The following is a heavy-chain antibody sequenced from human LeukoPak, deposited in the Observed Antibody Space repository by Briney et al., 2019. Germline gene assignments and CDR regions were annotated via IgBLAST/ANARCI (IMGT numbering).Heavy chain of an antibody. Sequence: GESLQVSCKGSGYSFTSYWIGWVRQMPGKGLEWMGIIYPGDSDTRYSPSFQGQVTISADKSISTAYLQWSSLKASDTAMYYCARHWSYGSGSYSYGYWGQGTLVTVSS. CDR3: ARHWSYGSGSYSYGY. CDR1: GYSFTSYW. J-gene: IGHJ4*02. CDR2: IYPGDSDT. V-gene: IGHV5-51*01. D-gene: IGHD3-10*01.